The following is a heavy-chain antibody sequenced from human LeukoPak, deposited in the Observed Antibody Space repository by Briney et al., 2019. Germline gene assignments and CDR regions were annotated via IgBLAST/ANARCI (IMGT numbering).Heavy chain of an antibody. V-gene: IGHV3-74*01. Sequence: GGTLRLSCAASGFTFSSHWMHWVRQAPGKGLVWVSRINGDGSNTTYADSVKGRFTISRDNAKNTLYLQMNSLRAEDTAVYHCARSKGWYSTDAFDIWGQGTMVTVSS. CDR1: GFTFSSHW. D-gene: IGHD6-19*01. CDR3: ARSKGWYSTDAFDI. CDR2: INGDGSNT. J-gene: IGHJ3*02.